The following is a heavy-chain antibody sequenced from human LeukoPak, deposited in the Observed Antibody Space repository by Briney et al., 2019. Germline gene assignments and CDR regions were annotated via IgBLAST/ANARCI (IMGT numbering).Heavy chain of an antibody. V-gene: IGHV3-53*01. Sequence: GGSLRLSCAASGFTVSSNYMSWVRQAPGKGLEWVSVIYSGGSTYYADSVKGRFTISRDNSKNTLYLQMNSLRAEDTAVYYCAREGDHYYGSGSYYWGQGTLVTVSS. D-gene: IGHD3-10*01. J-gene: IGHJ4*02. CDR2: IYSGGST. CDR1: GFTVSSNY. CDR3: AREGDHYYGSGSYY.